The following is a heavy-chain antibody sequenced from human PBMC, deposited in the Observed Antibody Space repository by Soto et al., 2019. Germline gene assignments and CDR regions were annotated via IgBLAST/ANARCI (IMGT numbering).Heavy chain of an antibody. CDR2: IYFTGST. Sequence: ETLSLTCTVSGGSISNYYWSWIRQPPGKGLEWIGYIYFTGSTRYNSSLKSRVTISVDTSKNQFSLKLYSVTAADTAVYYCARVGSGYVRGFDYWGQGILVTVSS. CDR3: ARVGSGYVRGFDY. V-gene: IGHV4-59*01. CDR1: GGSISNYY. J-gene: IGHJ4*02. D-gene: IGHD5-12*01.